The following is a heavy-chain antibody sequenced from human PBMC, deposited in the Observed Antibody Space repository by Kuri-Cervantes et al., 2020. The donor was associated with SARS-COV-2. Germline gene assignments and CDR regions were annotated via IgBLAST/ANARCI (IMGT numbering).Heavy chain of an antibody. Sequence: ASVKVSCKASGYTFTSYGISWVRQAPGQGLEWMGWISAYNGNTNYAQKLQGRVTMTTDTSTSTAYMELRSLRSDDTAVYYCAREGGRDPLVLGFGVVIHDAFDIWGQGTMVTVSS. J-gene: IGHJ3*02. V-gene: IGHV1-18*01. CDR1: GYTFTSYG. CDR3: AREGGRDPLVLGFGVVIHDAFDI. D-gene: IGHD3-3*01. CDR2: ISAYNGNT.